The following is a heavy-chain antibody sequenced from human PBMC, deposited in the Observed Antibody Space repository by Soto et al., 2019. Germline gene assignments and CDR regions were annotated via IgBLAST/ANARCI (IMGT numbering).Heavy chain of an antibody. Sequence: QVPLVQSGSEVKKPGSSVQVSCKASGYTCTSYDINWVRQATGQGLEWLGWMNPNSGNTGYAQKFQGRVTMTRNTSRIPAYLDLSSLGSEDTAVYYCARQGPRTTYYYDSNGFAFAICVQGTMVTVS. CDR2: MNPNSGNT. D-gene: IGHD3-22*01. J-gene: IGHJ3*02. V-gene: IGHV1-8*01. CDR3: ARQGPRTTYYYDSNGFAFAI. CDR1: GYTCTSYD.